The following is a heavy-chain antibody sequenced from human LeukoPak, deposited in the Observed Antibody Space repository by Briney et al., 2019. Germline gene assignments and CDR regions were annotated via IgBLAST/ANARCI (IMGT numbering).Heavy chain of an antibody. V-gene: IGHV4-34*01. CDR1: GGSFSGYY. J-gene: IGHJ6*02. CDR3: ARGRRGFGYGMDV. Sequence: SETLSLTCAVYGGSFSGYYWSWIRQPPGKGLEWIGEINHRGSTNYNPSLKSRVTISVDTSQNQFSLKLNSVTAADTAVFYCARGRRGFGYGMDVWGQGTTVTVSS. D-gene: IGHD3-10*01. CDR2: INHRGST.